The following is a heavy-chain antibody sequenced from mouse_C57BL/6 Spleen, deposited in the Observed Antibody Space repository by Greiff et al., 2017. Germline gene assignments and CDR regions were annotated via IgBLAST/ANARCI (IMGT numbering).Heavy chain of an antibody. Sequence: EVNLVESGGDLVKPGGSLKLSCAASGFTFSSYGMSWVRQTPDKRLEWVATISSGGSYTYYPDSVKGRFTISRDNAKNTQYLQMSSLKADDTAMYYCAGDVRDYAMDYWGQGTSVTVSS. J-gene: IGHJ4*01. CDR3: AGDVRDYAMDY. CDR2: ISSGGSYT. V-gene: IGHV5-6*01. CDR1: GFTFSSYG. D-gene: IGHD3-1*01.